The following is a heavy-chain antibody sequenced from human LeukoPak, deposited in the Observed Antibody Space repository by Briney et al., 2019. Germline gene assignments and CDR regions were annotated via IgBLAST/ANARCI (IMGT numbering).Heavy chain of an antibody. CDR3: ARESRVFHWFDP. J-gene: IGHJ5*02. CDR2: INPSGGST. V-gene: IGHV1-46*01. Sequence: ASVKVSCKASGYTSTSYYMHRVRQAPGQGLEWMGIINPSGGSTSYAQKFQGRVTMTRDTSTSTVYMELSSLRSEDTAVYYCARESRVFHWFDPWGQGTLVTVSS. CDR1: GYTSTSYY. D-gene: IGHD2-21*01.